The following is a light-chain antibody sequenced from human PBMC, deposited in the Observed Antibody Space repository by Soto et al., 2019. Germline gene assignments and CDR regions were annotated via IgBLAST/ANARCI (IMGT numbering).Light chain of an antibody. CDR3: QPYNNWPLT. CDR2: GAS. J-gene: IGKJ4*01. CDR1: QSVSSSY. Sequence: PWERVTLSCSASQSVSSSYLTWYQQKPGKAPRLLIYGASTRATSIPARFSGSGSGTDFTLTISRLQSEDFAVYYCQPYNNWPLTFGGGTKVDIK. V-gene: IGKV3D-15*01.